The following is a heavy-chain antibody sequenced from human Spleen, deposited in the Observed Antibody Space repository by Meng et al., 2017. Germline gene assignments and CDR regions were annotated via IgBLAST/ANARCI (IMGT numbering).Heavy chain of an antibody. CDR3: ATMVRQRGDFDC. J-gene: IGHJ4*02. CDR2: LSYTGTT. V-gene: IGHV4-61*08. Sequence: QGQLQESGPGLVRPSGTLSLTCTVSDNSVRNGDYYWSWIRQPPGKGLEWIGSLSYTGTTNHNPSLKSRVTMSVDTSKNQFSLRLSSVTAADTAVYYCATMVRQRGDFDCWGQGTLVTVSS. D-gene: IGHD2-8*01. CDR1: DNSVRNGDYY.